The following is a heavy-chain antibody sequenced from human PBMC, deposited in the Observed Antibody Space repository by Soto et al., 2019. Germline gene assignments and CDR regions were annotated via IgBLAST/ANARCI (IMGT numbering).Heavy chain of an antibody. V-gene: IGHV3-30-3*01. D-gene: IGHD1-1*01. CDR2: ISYDGSNK. Sequence: PGGSLRLSCAASGFTFSSYAMHWVRQAPGKGLEWVAVISYDGSNKYYADSVKGRFTISRDNSKNTLYLQMNSLRAEDTAVYYCARGSGLAGTLSYYYYYGMDVWGQGTTVTVSS. CDR3: ARGSGLAGTLSYYYYYGMDV. CDR1: GFTFSSYA. J-gene: IGHJ6*02.